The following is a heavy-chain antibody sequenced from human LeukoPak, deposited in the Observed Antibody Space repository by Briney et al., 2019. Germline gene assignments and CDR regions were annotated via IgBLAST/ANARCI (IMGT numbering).Heavy chain of an antibody. J-gene: IGHJ3*02. V-gene: IGHV5-51*01. Sequence: GESLKISCKGSGYSFPSYWIGWVRQMPGKGLEYMGIIYPGDSDARYSPSFQGQVTISADKSISTAYLQWSSLKASDTAMYYCARHTHCIGGNCYSQVADAFDIRGQGTMVTVSS. CDR3: ARHTHCIGGNCYSQVADAFDI. CDR1: GYSFPSYW. D-gene: IGHD2-15*01. CDR2: IYPGDSDA.